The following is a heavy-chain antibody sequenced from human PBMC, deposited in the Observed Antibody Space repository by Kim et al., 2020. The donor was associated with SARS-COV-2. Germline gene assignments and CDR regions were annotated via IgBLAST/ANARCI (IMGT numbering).Heavy chain of an antibody. CDR3: ARRGAWYFDI. D-gene: IGHD3-16*01. CDR2: ISYIGNT. V-gene: IGHV4-59*08. J-gene: IGHJ2*01. CDR1: GGSINNYY. Sequence: SETLSLTCTVSGGSINNYYWGWIRQPPGKGLEWIGYISYIGNTNSNPSLKSRVTISVDTSKNHFSLKLNSVTAADTAVYYCARRGAWYFDIWGRGSLGTV.